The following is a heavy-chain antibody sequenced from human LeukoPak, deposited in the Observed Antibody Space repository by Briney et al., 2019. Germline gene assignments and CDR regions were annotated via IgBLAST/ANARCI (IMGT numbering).Heavy chain of an antibody. CDR1: GFTFSDYY. J-gene: IGHJ4*02. CDR2: ISSSSNYK. CDR3: ARASIFNYYDTSGYEY. V-gene: IGHV3-11*06. D-gene: IGHD3-22*01. Sequence: GGSLRLSCAASGFTFSDYYMSWIRQAPGKGLEWVSYISSSSNYKNYADSVKGRFTIPRDNAKNSLYLQMNSLRAEDTAVYFCARASIFNYYDTSGYEYWGQGSLVTVSS.